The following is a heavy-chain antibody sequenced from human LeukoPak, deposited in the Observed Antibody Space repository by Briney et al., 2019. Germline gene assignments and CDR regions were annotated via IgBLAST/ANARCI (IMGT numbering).Heavy chain of an antibody. CDR3: ARERDGYNPRFDY. CDR2: IIPILGIA. J-gene: IGHJ4*02. Sequence: ASVKVSCKASGGTFSSYAISWVRQAPGQGLEWMGWIIPILGIANYAQKFQGRVTITADKSTSTAYMELSSLRSEDTAVYYCARERDGYNPRFDYWGQGTLVTVSS. D-gene: IGHD5-24*01. V-gene: IGHV1-69*10. CDR1: GGTFSSYA.